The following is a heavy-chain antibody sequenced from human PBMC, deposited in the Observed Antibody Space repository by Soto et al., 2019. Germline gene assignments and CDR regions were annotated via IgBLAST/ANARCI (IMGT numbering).Heavy chain of an antibody. CDR1: GCSISNFY. V-gene: IGHV4-59*01. CDR3: ARVKITVTTRFDAFES. J-gene: IGHJ3*02. Sequence: SETLSPTFTVFGCSISNFYWSWIRQPPGKGLEWIGYIYYSGSTNYNPSLKSRVTISVDTSKNQFSLKLSSVTAADTAVYYCARVKITVTTRFDAFESWGQGTMVT. D-gene: IGHD4-17*01. CDR2: IYYSGST.